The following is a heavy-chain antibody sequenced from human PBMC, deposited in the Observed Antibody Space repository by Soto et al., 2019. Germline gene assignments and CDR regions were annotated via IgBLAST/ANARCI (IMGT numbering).Heavy chain of an antibody. J-gene: IGHJ5*02. Sequence: QVQLVQSGAEVKKPGSSVKVSCKASGGTFSSYAISWVRQAPGQGLEWMGGIIPIFGTANYAQKLQGRVTIAADESTSIAYMELSSLRSEGTAVYYCAGDGMYSSSWYWFDPWGQGTLVTVSS. D-gene: IGHD6-13*01. CDR1: GGTFSSYA. V-gene: IGHV1-69*12. CDR2: IIPIFGTA. CDR3: AGDGMYSSSWYWFDP.